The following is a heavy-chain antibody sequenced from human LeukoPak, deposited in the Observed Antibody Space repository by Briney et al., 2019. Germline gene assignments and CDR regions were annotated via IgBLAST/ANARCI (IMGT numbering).Heavy chain of an antibody. Sequence: GGSLRLSCAASGFTFSSQWMGWVRQAPGKGLEWVSSVSSTSSNIYYADSVKGRFTISRDNAKNSLYLQMNGLRAEDTALYYCARVGYSSSWRERYKYYFDYWGQGTLVTVSS. V-gene: IGHV3-21*01. J-gene: IGHJ4*02. CDR2: VSSTSSNI. CDR1: GFTFSSQW. CDR3: ARVGYSSSWRERYKYYFDY. D-gene: IGHD6-13*01.